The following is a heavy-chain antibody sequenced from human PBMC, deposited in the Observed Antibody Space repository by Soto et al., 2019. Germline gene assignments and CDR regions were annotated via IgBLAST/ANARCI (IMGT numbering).Heavy chain of an antibody. D-gene: IGHD5-12*01. J-gene: IGHJ5*02. Sequence: EVQLLESGGGLVQPGGSLRLSCAASGFSFSSYAMVWVRQAPGKGLEWVSVISARGGSSYFADSVKGRFTMSRDNSKNVLSLQMISRRAEDAAMYFCANCSIVYSPSVDTWSQGSLVRVSP. V-gene: IGHV3-23*01. CDR2: ISARGGSS. CDR1: GFSFSSYA. CDR3: ANCSIVYSPSVDT.